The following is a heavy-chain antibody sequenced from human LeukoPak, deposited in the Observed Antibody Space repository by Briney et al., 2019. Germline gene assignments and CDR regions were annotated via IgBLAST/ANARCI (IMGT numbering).Heavy chain of an antibody. D-gene: IGHD2-8*01. CDR1: GGSISAFY. CDR3: SRENGAFSPFGY. V-gene: IGHV4-4*08. Sequence: PSETLSLTCTVSGGSISAFYWSWIRRPPGKGLEWVGYIYTNGNTNYNPSLKRRVTISVDTSKNQLSLNLTSVTAADTAVYYCSRENGAFSPFGYWGQGTLVTVLS. CDR2: IYTNGNT. J-gene: IGHJ4*02.